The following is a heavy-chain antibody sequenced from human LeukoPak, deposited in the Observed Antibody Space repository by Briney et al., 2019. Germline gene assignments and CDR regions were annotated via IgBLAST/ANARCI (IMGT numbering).Heavy chain of an antibody. D-gene: IGHD2-2*01. Sequence: SVKASRKASGGTFSSYAISWVRQAPGQGLEWMGGIIPIFGTANYAQKFQGRVTITADKSTSTAYMELSSLRSEDTAVYYCARGGYCSSTSCYPYFDYWGQGTLVTVSS. V-gene: IGHV1-69*06. CDR3: ARGGYCSSTSCYPYFDY. CDR2: IIPIFGTA. CDR1: GGTFSSYA. J-gene: IGHJ4*02.